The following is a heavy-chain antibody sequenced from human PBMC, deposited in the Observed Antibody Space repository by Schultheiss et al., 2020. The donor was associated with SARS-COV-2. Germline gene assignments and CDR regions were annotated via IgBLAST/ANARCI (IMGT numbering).Heavy chain of an antibody. V-gene: IGHV4-34*01. Sequence: SETLSLTCDVYGVSLSGYYWNWIRQPPGSGLEWIGEIYHTGTPNYNPSFKSRVAMSVDTSKNQFSLKLSSVTAADTAVYYCARAGGNPNTYYDYVWGSYRSGYFDYWGQGTLVTVSS. CDR3: ARAGGNPNTYYDYVWGSYRSGYFDY. D-gene: IGHD3-16*02. CDR2: IYHTGTP. J-gene: IGHJ4*02. CDR1: GVSLSGYY.